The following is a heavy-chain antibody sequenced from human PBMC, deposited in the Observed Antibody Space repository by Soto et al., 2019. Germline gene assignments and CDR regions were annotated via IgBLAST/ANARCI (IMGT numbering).Heavy chain of an antibody. J-gene: IGHJ4*02. D-gene: IGHD3-22*01. CDR3: ARLEVSGYPVFDY. V-gene: IGHV1-18*01. CDR2: ISAYNGNT. Sequence: AASVQVSCQASGGTFSSYAISWVRQAPGQGLEWMGWISAYNGNTNYAQKLQGRVTMTTDTSTSTAYMELRSLRSDDTAVYYCARLEVSGYPVFDYWGQGTLVTVSS. CDR1: GGTFSSYA.